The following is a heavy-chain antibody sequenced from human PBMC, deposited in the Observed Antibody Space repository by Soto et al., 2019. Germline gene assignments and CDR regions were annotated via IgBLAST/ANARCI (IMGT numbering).Heavy chain of an antibody. CDR1: GYSLSELS. Sequence: QVQLVQSGAEVREPGASVRVSCKVSGYSLSELSMHWVRQPPGKGLEWMGSFHPEDGEAIYSDNFQGKLIMTEDRPSDSLYVGLSRLRSEDTAFYSCVADVFYGHADYEGAEALEIWGPGTVVTVSS. CDR2: FHPEDGEA. J-gene: IGHJ3*02. D-gene: IGHD4-17*01. CDR3: VADVFYGHADYEGAEALEI. V-gene: IGHV1-24*01.